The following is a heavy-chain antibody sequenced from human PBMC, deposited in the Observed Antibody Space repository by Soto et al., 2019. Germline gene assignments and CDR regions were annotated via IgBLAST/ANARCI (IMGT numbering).Heavy chain of an antibody. D-gene: IGHD5-12*01. CDR3: AREWREGYNCFDY. V-gene: IGHV1-2*02. CDR2: INPNSGGT. J-gene: IGHJ4*02. Sequence: GASVKVSCKASGYTLTGYYMHWVRQAPGQGLEWMGWINPNSGGTNYAHKFQGRVTMTRDTSISTAYMELSRLRSDDTAVYYCAREWREGYNCFDYCGQGPMVTFSS. CDR1: GYTLTGYY.